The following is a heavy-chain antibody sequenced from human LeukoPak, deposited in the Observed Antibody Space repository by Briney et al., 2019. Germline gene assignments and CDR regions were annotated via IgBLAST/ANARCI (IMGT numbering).Heavy chain of an antibody. Sequence: HPGGSLRLSCAASGFNVSRSYMNWVRQAPGKGLVWVSVIYSGGSSYYADSVKGRFTISRDNSKNTLYMQMNSLRAEDTAVYYCAKDRPGAGMDVWGQGTTVTVSS. CDR2: IYSGGSS. D-gene: IGHD2-8*02. CDR3: AKDRPGAGMDV. J-gene: IGHJ6*02. V-gene: IGHV3-53*01. CDR1: GFNVSRSY.